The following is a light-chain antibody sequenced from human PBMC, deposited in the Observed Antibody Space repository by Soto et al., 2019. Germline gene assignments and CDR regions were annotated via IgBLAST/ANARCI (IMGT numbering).Light chain of an antibody. J-gene: IGKJ5*01. CDR2: GAS. CDR3: QQYNNWPPLT. V-gene: IGKV3-15*01. CDR1: QSVSSN. Sequence: EIVMTQSPATLSVSPGERATLSCRASQSVSSNLAWYQQKPGQAPRLLIYGASTRATGIPARFSGSGSGTEFTLPISSLQSVDFAVYYCQQYNNWPPLTFGQGTRLEIK.